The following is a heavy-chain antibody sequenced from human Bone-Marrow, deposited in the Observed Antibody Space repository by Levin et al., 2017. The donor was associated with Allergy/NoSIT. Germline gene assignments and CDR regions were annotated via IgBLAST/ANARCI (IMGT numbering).Heavy chain of an antibody. J-gene: IGHJ4*02. CDR1: EFTFSVYA. D-gene: IGHD5-18*01. Sequence: QTGESLKISCAASEFTFSVYAMGWVRQAPGKGLEWVSGISTGGDVTYHADSVKGRFTISRDNSKNTLYLQMNSLRAEDTALYYCAKYGGGDSPMVIGGQGTPVTVSS. CDR2: ISTGGDVT. V-gene: IGHV3-23*01. CDR3: AKYGGGDSPMVI.